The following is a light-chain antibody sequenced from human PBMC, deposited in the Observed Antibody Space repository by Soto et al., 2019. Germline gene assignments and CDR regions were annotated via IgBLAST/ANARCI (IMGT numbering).Light chain of an antibody. J-gene: IGKJ1*01. Sequence: EIVLTQSPGTLSLSPGERATLSCRASQSVSNTYLAWYQQKPGQAPRLLIYGASSRATGIPDRFSGSGSGTDFTLTISRLEPEDFAVYFCHQYGTSPRTVGPGTKVEF. V-gene: IGKV3-20*01. CDR2: GAS. CDR1: QSVSNTY. CDR3: HQYGTSPRT.